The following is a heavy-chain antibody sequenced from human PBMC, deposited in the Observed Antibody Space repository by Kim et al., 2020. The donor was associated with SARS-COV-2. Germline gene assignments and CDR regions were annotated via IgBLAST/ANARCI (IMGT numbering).Heavy chain of an antibody. CDR2: EPGGGGRT. D-gene: IGHD6-19*01. J-gene: IGHJ4*02. CDR1: GFTVNNFA. CDR3: AKAQPRSSGWYGFED. Sequence: GGSLRLSCAASGFTVNNFAMSWVRQAPGKGLEWVATEPGGGGRTFYADSVKGRFTISRDNSKNTVFLQMNSVRAEDTAVYYCAKAQPRSSGWYGFEDWGQGALVTASS. V-gene: IGHV3-23*01.